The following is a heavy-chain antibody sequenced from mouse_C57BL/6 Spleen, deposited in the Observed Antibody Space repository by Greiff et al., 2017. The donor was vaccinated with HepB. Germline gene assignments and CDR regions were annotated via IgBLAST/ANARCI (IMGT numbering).Heavy chain of an antibody. V-gene: IGHV1-18*01. Sequence: VQLQQSGPELVKPGASVKIPCKASGYTFTDYNMDWVKQSHGKSLEWIGDINPNNGGTNYNQKFKGKATLTVDKSSSTAYMELRSLTSEDTAVYYCAKGDDYSWFAYWGQGTLVTVSA. CDR2: INPNNGGT. J-gene: IGHJ3*01. CDR1: GYTFTDYN. D-gene: IGHD2-4*01. CDR3: AKGDDYSWFAY.